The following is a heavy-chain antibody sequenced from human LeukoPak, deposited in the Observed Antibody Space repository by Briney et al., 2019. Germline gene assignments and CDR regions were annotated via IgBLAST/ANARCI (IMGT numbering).Heavy chain of an antibody. J-gene: IGHJ4*02. CDR1: GFFFRSYT. CDR3: ASGYDPIDY. CDR2: ISTTSSYI. D-gene: IGHD5-12*01. V-gene: IGHV3-21*06. Sequence: GGSLRLSCAASGFFFRSYTMNWVRQAPGKGLEWVTSISTTSSYIYYADSVKGRFTISRDNGKNSLYLQMNSLRAEDTAVYYCASGYDPIDYWGQGTLVTVPS.